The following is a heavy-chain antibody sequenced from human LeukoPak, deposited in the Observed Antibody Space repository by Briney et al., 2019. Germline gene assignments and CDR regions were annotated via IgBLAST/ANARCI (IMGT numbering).Heavy chain of an antibody. CDR1: GNSISSGDNY. J-gene: IGHJ5*02. V-gene: IGHV4-61*02. CDR3: ARVRTSQGIAAAGGWFDP. D-gene: IGHD6-13*01. Sequence: PSETLSLTCTVSGNSISSGDNYWSWIRQPAGKGLEWIGRIYTSGSTNYNPSLKSRVTISVDTSKNQFSLKLSSVTAADTAVYYCARVRTSQGIAAAGGWFDPWGQGTLVTVSS. CDR2: IYTSGST.